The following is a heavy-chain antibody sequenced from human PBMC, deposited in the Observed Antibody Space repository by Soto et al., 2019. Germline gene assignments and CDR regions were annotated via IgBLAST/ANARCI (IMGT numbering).Heavy chain of an antibody. D-gene: IGHD3-3*01. CDR3: ARGCATTPLFWSGYYNYYYYMDV. CDR1: GGSFSGYY. CDR2: INHSGST. Sequence: SETLSLTCAVYGGSFSGYYWSWIRQPPGKGLERIGEINHSGSTNYNPSLKSRVTISVDTSKDQFSLKLSSVTAADTAVYYCARGCATTPLFWSGYYNYYYYMDVWGKGTTVTVSS. J-gene: IGHJ6*03. V-gene: IGHV4-34*01.